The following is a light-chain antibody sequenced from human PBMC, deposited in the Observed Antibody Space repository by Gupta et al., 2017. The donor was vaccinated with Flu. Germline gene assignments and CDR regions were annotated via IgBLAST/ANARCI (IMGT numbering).Light chain of an antibody. CDR1: QSISSW. V-gene: IGKV1-5*03. Sequence: DIQMTQSPSTLSASVGDRVTITCRASQSISSWLAWEQQKPGKAPKLMIYKASRLESGVASRFSGSGLGTEFTLTISSLQSDDCATYYGQQDNSYWTFGQGTKVEIK. J-gene: IGKJ1*01. CDR2: KAS. CDR3: QQDNSYWT.